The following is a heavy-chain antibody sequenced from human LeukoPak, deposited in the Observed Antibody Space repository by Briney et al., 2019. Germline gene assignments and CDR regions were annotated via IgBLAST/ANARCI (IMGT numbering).Heavy chain of an antibody. V-gene: IGHV3-64*04. CDR2: ISREGVST. J-gene: IGHJ4*02. CDR3: ASLITMVRGVVHDY. CDR1: GFTFSRYA. Sequence: PGGSLRLSCSASGFTFSRYAMHWVRQAPGKGLEYVSAISREGVSTYYADSVKGRFAISRDNSKNTLYLQMNSLRAEDTAVYYCASLITMVRGVVHDYWGQGTLVTVSS. D-gene: IGHD3-10*01.